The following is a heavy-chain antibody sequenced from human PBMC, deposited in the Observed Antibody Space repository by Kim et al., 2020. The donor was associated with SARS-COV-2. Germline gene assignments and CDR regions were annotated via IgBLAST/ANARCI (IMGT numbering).Heavy chain of an antibody. CDR2: IYYSGST. Sequence: SETLSLTCTVSGGSISSYYWSWIRQPPGKGLEWIGYIYYSGSTNYNPSLKSRVTISVDTSKNQFSLKLSSVTAADTAVYYCARDLPHAPRGYYYYGMDVWGQGTTVTVSS. CDR3: ARDLPHAPRGYYYYGMDV. V-gene: IGHV4-59*01. J-gene: IGHJ6*02. CDR1: GGSISSYY.